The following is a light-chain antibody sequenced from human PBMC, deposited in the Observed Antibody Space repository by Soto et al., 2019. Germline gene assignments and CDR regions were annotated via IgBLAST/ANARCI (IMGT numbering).Light chain of an antibody. Sequence: DIVLTQSPDSVAVSLGERATINCKSSQSVLFSINQKNYLAWYHQKPGQPPKLLIYWASIRESGVPTRFSGSGSGTNFTLTSSSLQAEDAAVYYCQQYDTTPPTFGLGTKVEVK. CDR1: QSVLFSINQKNY. V-gene: IGKV4-1*01. J-gene: IGKJ1*01. CDR3: QQYDTTPPT. CDR2: WAS.